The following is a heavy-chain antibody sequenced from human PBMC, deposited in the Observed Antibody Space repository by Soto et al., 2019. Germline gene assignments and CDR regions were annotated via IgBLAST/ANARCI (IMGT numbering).Heavy chain of an antibody. V-gene: IGHV4-30-2*01. CDR2: MYHSGST. J-gene: IGHJ4*02. CDR3: ARVTDY. Sequence: SETLSLTCAVSGVSLSSVFYSWRWIRQPPGKGLEWIGYMYHSGSTYYNPSLKSRVTISIDRSKNQFSLKLSSVTDADTAVYYCARVTDYWGQGILVTVSS. CDR1: GVSLSSVFYS.